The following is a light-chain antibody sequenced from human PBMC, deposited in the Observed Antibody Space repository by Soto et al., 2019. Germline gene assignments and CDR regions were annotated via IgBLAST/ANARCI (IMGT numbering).Light chain of an antibody. V-gene: IGKV3-15*01. CDR2: GAS. CDR3: QQYNSWPLT. J-gene: IGKJ4*01. Sequence: EIVLTQSPATLPVSRGEGATLSCRASQSVSSDLAWYQQTPGQAPRLLIYGASTRATGVPARVSGSGSGTEFTLTISSLQSEDFAVCYCQQYNSWPLTFGGGTKVEIQ. CDR1: QSVSSD.